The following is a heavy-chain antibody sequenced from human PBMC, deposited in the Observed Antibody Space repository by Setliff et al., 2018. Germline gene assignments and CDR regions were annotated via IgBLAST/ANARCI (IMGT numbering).Heavy chain of an antibody. CDR3: ARDLGHGGDSDY. CDR1: GGSISRFH. D-gene: IGHD2-21*02. Sequence: SETLSLTCSVSGGSISRFHWTWIRQPAGKGLEWIGRVHASGSTNYNPSLKSRVTLSVDTSKNQFSLKLNSVTATDTAVYYCARDLGHGGDSDYWGQGILVTVSS. CDR2: VHASGST. V-gene: IGHV4-4*07. J-gene: IGHJ4*02.